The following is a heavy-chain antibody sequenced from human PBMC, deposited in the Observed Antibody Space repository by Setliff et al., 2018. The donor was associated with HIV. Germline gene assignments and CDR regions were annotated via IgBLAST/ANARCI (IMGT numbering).Heavy chain of an antibody. CDR1: GNTFSSHY. V-gene: IGHV1-46*01. J-gene: IGHJ3*02. CDR3: ASKGGSGNYPDSDAFDI. CDR2: INPSGDIT. Sequence: ASVKVSCKASGNTFSSHYMHWVRQAPGKGLEWMGLINPSGDITSYAEKFQGRVTMTRDTSTSTVYMELRSLRSEDTAIYYCASKGGSGNYPDSDAFDIW. D-gene: IGHD3-10*01.